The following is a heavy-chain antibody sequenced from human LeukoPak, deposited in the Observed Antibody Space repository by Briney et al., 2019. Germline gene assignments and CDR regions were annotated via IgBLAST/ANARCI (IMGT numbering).Heavy chain of an antibody. D-gene: IGHD2-2*01. V-gene: IGHV4-34*01. Sequence: SETLSLTCAVYGGSFSGYYWSWIRQPPGKGLEWIGETNHSGSTNYNPSLKSRVTISVDTSKNQFSLKLSSVAAADTAVYYCASRPTIVVVPAAYDYWGQGTLVTVSS. CDR3: ASRPTIVVVPAAYDY. CDR1: GGSFSGYY. CDR2: TNHSGST. J-gene: IGHJ4*02.